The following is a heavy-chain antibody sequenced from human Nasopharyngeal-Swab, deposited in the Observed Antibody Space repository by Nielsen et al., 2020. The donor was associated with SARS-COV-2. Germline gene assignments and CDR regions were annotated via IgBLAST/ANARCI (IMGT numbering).Heavy chain of an antibody. CDR3: ARRSGFYSGPFDY. V-gene: IGHV5-51*01. CDR1: GYTFTSYW. D-gene: IGHD3-22*01. CDR2: IYPGDSDT. Sequence: GESLKISCKASGYTFTSYWIGWVRQMPGKGLEWMGIIYPGDSDTRYSPSFQGQVTISADKSISTAYLQWSSLKASDIAMYYCARRSGFYSGPFDYWGQGTLVTVSS. J-gene: IGHJ4*02.